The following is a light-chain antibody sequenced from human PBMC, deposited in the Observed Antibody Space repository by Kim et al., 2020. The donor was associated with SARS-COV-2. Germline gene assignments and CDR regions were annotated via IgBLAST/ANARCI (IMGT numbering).Light chain of an antibody. V-gene: IGLV2-14*03. CDR2: DVR. J-gene: IGLJ1*01. CDR3: CSTSNTLDYV. CDR1: SGDIGNSNS. Sequence: GQSIPISCSGTSGDIGNSNSVSWYQQHPGEAPRLIIYDVRDRPSGVSARFSGSKSANMASLTISGLRSEDEADYYCCSTSNTLDYVFGSGTKVTVL.